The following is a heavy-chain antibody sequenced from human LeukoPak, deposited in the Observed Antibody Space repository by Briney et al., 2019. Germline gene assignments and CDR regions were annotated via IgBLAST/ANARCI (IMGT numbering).Heavy chain of an antibody. D-gene: IGHD6-13*01. V-gene: IGHV3-23*01. CDR2: TNAGGGST. CDR3: AKATIGAADANFDY. J-gene: IGHJ4*02. CDR1: GFTFRNYA. Sequence: GGSLRLSCAASGFTFRNYAMSWVRQAPGMGLEWVSSTNAGGGSTYYADSVKGRFTISRDTSKNTLSLQMNSLRAEDTAVYYCAKATIGAADANFDYWGQGTRVTVSS.